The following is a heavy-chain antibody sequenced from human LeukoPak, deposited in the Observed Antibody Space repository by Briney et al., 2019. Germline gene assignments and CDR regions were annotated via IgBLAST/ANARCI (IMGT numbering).Heavy chain of an antibody. CDR3: ARVLTYSSSSVSAFDI. V-gene: IGHV4-59*01. Sequence: PSETLSLTCTVSGGSISGYYWSWIRQPPGKGLEWIGYIYYSGSTYDNPSLKSRVTISRDTSKNQFSLKLSSVTAADTAVYYCARVLTYSSSSVSAFDIWGQGTMVTVSS. J-gene: IGHJ3*02. CDR2: IYYSGST. CDR1: GGSISGYY. D-gene: IGHD6-13*01.